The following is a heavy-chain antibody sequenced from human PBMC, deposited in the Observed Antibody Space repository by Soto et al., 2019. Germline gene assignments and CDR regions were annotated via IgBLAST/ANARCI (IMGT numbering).Heavy chain of an antibody. D-gene: IGHD5-18*01. J-gene: IGHJ6*02. CDR2: ISAYNGNT. Sequence: GASVKVSSKASGYTFTVYRISCGRQAPGQGLEWMGWISAYNGNTNYAQKLQGRVTMTTDTSTSTAYMELRSLRSDDTAVYYCATTSGSIQLWLPYYGMDVWGQGTTVTVSS. CDR1: GYTFTVYR. V-gene: IGHV1-18*01. CDR3: ATTSGSIQLWLPYYGMDV.